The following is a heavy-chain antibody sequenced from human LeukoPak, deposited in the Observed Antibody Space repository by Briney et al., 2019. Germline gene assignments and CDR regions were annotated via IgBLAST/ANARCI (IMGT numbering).Heavy chain of an antibody. CDR1: GYTFTGYY. CDR2: INPNSGGT. V-gene: IGHV1-2*02. Sequence: GASVKVSCKASGYTFTGYYIHWVRQAPGQGLEWMGWINPNSGGTKYAQKFQGRVTMTRDTSISTAYMELSRLRSDDTAVYYCARVLVYQYSSGWYGIAIDYWGQGTLVTVSS. J-gene: IGHJ4*02. CDR3: ARVLVYQYSSGWYGIAIDY. D-gene: IGHD6-19*01.